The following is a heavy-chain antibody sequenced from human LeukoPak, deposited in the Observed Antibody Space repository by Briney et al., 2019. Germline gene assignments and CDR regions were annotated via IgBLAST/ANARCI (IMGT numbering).Heavy chain of an antibody. V-gene: IGHV4-59*08. CDR2: IYHTGST. D-gene: IGHD3-3*01. CDR1: GASIRSYY. Sequence: SETLSLTCSVSGASIRSYYWSWIRQPPEKGQEWIGYIYHTGSTNYSPSLNSRVTMSVDTSKNEFSLKLSSVTAAGTAVYYCARQSRLVIFGVANHWFDPWSQGTLVTVSS. J-gene: IGHJ5*02. CDR3: ARQSRLVIFGVANHWFDP.